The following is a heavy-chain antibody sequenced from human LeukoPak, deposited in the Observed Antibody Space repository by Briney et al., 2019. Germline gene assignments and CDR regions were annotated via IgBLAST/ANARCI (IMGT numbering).Heavy chain of an antibody. CDR1: GYTFTSYG. CDR2: ISAYNGNT. V-gene: IGHV1-18*01. Sequence: ASVKVSFKASGYTFTSYGISWVRQAPGQGLEWMGWISAYNGNTNYAQKLQGRVTMTTDTSTSTAYMELRSLRSDDTAVYYCASGLRGYDSSGYYLYWGQGTLVTVSS. CDR3: ASGLRGYDSSGYYLY. D-gene: IGHD3-22*01. J-gene: IGHJ4*02.